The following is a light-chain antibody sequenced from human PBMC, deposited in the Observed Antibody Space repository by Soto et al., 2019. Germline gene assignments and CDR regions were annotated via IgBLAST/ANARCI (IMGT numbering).Light chain of an antibody. J-gene: IGKJ1*01. CDR1: QTISSW. Sequence: IHMTQSASTLSASVSYSVTITCRASQTISSWLAWFQQRQGRAPKFLIYKASSLKNGVPLRFSGSGYGTEFNLTISSLQPDDFATYYCQHYNSYSEAFGQGTKVDIK. CDR2: KAS. CDR3: QHYNSYSEA. V-gene: IGKV1-5*03.